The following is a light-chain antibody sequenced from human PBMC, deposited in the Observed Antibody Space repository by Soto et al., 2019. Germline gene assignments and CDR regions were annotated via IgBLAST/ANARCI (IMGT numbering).Light chain of an antibody. V-gene: IGKV3-20*01. CDR3: QQYGNSPPWT. J-gene: IGKJ1*01. Sequence: EIVLTQSPGTLPLSPGERATLSCRASQSVSSNYLAWYQQKPGQAPRLLIYGASSRATDIPHRFSGSGSGTDFTRTISRLEPEDFAVYYCQQYGNSPPWTFGQGTKVEIK. CDR1: QSVSSNY. CDR2: GAS.